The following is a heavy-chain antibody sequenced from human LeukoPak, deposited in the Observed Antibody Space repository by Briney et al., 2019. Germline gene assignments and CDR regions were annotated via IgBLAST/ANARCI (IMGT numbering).Heavy chain of an antibody. CDR3: AREVEDGSRYDY. J-gene: IGHJ4*02. CDR1: GGSISSSSYY. V-gene: IGHV4-39*07. D-gene: IGHD6-13*01. CDR2: IYYSGST. Sequence: SETLSLTCTVSGGSISSSSYYWGWIRQPPGKGLEWIGSIYYSGSTYYNPSLKSRVTISVDTSKNQFSLKLSSVTAADTAVYCCAREVEDGSRYDYWGQGTLVTVSS.